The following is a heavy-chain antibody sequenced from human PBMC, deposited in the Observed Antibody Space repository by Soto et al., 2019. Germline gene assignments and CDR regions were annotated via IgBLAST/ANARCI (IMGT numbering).Heavy chain of an antibody. J-gene: IGHJ5*02. CDR2: IYYSGTT. CDR1: GGSISSGGYY. D-gene: IGHD2-2*01. Sequence: PSETLSLTCTVSGGSISSGGYYWSWIRQHPGKGLEWIGYIYYSGTTYYNPSLKSRVTISVDTSKNQFSLKLSSVRAADTALYYCARCSLVVVPAPGFDPWGRGTLVT. V-gene: IGHV4-31*03. CDR3: ARCSLVVVPAPGFDP.